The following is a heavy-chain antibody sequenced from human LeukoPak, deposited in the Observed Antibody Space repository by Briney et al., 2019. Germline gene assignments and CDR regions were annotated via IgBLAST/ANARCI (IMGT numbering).Heavy chain of an antibody. D-gene: IGHD3-16*01. CDR2: IYPGDSDA. CDR1: GYTSSTYW. V-gene: IGHV5-51*01. CDR3: VRHPGSVTITSPFYYYYMDV. Sequence: GESLKISCKGSGYTSSTYWIGWVRQMPVKGLEWMGIIYPGDSDATYSPSFRGQVTISADKSINTAYLQWNSLKASDTAMYYCVRHPGSVTITSPFYYYYMDVWGKGTTVTVSS. J-gene: IGHJ6*03.